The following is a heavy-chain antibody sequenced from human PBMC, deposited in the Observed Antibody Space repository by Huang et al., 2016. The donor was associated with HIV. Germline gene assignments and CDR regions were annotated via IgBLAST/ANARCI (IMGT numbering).Heavy chain of an antibody. Sequence: QVQLYQWGAGLLRPSETLSLTCAVSRGSLSGYYWSWSRQSPEKGLEWLGEINYSGTINYNSSLKSRVTISVDTSKKQLSLKLKSVTAADTAVYYCAREVMTSFGGPFDPWGQGTLVAVSS. CDR3: AREVMTSFGGPFDP. V-gene: IGHV4-34*01. J-gene: IGHJ5*02. CDR2: INYSGTI. CDR1: RGSLSGYY. D-gene: IGHD3-16*01.